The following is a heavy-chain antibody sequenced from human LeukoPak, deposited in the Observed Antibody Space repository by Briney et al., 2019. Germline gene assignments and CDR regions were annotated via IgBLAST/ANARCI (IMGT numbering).Heavy chain of an antibody. J-gene: IGHJ5*02. Sequence: ASVQVSCQASGYTFTTFDISWVRQAPGQGLEWMGWISTYNGNTNYAQNLQGRVTMTTDTSTSTAYMELRSLTSDDTAVYYCARARSGAVARNYNWFDPWGQGTLVTVSS. CDR3: ARARSGAVARNYNWFDP. V-gene: IGHV1-18*01. CDR2: ISTYNGNT. CDR1: GYTFTTFD. D-gene: IGHD6-19*01.